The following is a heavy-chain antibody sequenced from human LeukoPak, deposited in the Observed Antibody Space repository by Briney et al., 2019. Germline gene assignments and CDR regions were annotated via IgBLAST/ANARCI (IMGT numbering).Heavy chain of an antibody. J-gene: IGHJ4*02. CDR1: GGSISSYY. CDR3: ARDRPLLGLDY. V-gene: IGHV4-59*01. CDR2: IYYSGST. D-gene: IGHD2-8*02. Sequence: SETLSLTCAVYGGSISSYYWSWIRQPPGKGLEWIGYIYYSGSTNYNPSLKSRVTISVDTSKNQFSLKLSSVTAADTAVYYCARDRPLLGLDYWGQGTLVTVSS.